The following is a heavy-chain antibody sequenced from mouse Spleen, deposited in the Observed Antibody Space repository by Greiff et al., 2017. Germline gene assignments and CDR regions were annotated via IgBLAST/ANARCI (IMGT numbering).Heavy chain of an antibody. CDR2: ISYDGSN. V-gene: IGHV3-6*01. J-gene: IGHJ4*01. CDR1: GYSITSGYY. CDR3: AREGAFTTVVATDAMDY. D-gene: IGHD1-1*01. Sequence: EVKLMESGPGLVKPSQSLSLTCSVTGYSITSGYYWNWIRQFPGNKLEWMGYISYDGSNNYNPSLKNRISITRDTSKNQFFLKLNSVTTEDTATYYCAREGAFTTVVATDAMDYWGQGTSVTVSS.